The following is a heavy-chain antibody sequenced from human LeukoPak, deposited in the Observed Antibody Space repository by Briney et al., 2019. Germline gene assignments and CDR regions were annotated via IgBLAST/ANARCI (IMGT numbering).Heavy chain of an antibody. J-gene: IGHJ3*02. Sequence: SETLSLTCTVSGGSISSYYWSWIRQPPGKGLEWIGYIYNSGSTNYNLSLKSRVTISVDTSKNQFSLKLSSVTAADTAVYYSARGVAVIDASDIWGPGTVVTVSS. CDR1: GGSISSYY. CDR2: IYNSGST. CDR3: ARGVAVIDASDI. V-gene: IGHV4-59*01. D-gene: IGHD6-19*01.